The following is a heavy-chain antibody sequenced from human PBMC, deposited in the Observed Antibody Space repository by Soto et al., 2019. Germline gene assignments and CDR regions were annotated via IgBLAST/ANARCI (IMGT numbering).Heavy chain of an antibody. CDR3: ARVAAGTWWFDP. CDR2: IYYSGST. CDR1: GGSISSGGYY. Sequence: QVQLQESGPGLVKPSQTLSLTCTVSGGSISSGGYYWSWIRQHPGKGLEWIGYIYYSGSTYYNPSLKSRVTISVDTSKIEFCLKLSSVTAADTAVYYCARVAAGTWWFDPWGQGTLVTVSS. D-gene: IGHD6-13*01. J-gene: IGHJ5*02. V-gene: IGHV4-31*03.